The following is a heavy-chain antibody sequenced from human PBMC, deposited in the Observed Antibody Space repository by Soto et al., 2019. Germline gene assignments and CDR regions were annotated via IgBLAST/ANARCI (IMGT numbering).Heavy chain of an antibody. Sequence: SETLSLTCAVYGGSFSGYYWSWIRQPPGKGLEWIGEIYHSGSTNYNPSLKSRVTISVDTSKNQFSLRLTSVTAADTAVYYCATHPPYGPLDHWGQGTLVTVSS. CDR1: GGSFSGYY. J-gene: IGHJ4*02. CDR2: IYHSGST. D-gene: IGHD4-17*01. V-gene: IGHV4-34*01. CDR3: ATHPPYGPLDH.